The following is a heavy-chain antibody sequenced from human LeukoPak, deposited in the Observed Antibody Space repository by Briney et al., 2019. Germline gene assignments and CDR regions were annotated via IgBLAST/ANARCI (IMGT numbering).Heavy chain of an antibody. D-gene: IGHD5-12*01. Sequence: GGSLRLSCAASGFTFSSYAMSWVRQAPGKGLEWVSAISGSGGSTYYADSVKGRFTISRDNSKNTLYLQMNSLRAEDTAVYYCAKVAGYSGYEPPYYYYGMDVWGQGTTVTVSS. CDR3: AKVAGYSGYEPPYYYYGMDV. CDR2: ISGSGGST. CDR1: GFTFSSYA. V-gene: IGHV3-23*01. J-gene: IGHJ6*02.